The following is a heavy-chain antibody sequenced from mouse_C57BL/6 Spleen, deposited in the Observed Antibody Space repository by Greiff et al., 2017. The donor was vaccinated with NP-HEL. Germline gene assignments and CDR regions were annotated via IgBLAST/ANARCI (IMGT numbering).Heavy chain of an antibody. D-gene: IGHD2-1*01. V-gene: IGHV1-82*01. CDR1: GYAFSSSW. Sequence: QVQLQQSGPELVKPGASVKISCKASGYAFSSSWMNWVKQRPGKGLEWIGRIYPGDGDTNYNGKFKGKATLTADKSSSTAYMQLSSLTSEDSAVYFCARRDLLNYAMDYWGQGTSVTVSS. CDR3: ARRDLLNYAMDY. J-gene: IGHJ4*01. CDR2: IYPGDGDT.